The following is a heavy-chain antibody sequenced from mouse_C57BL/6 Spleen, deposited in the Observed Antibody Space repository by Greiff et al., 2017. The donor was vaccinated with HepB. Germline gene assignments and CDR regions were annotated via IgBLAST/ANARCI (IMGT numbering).Heavy chain of an antibody. CDR1: GFTFSSYG. D-gene: IGHD2-4*01. V-gene: IGHV5-6*01. J-gene: IGHJ1*03. CDR2: ISSGGSYT. CDR3: ARREDDYDGGYFDV. Sequence: VQLQQSGGDLVKPGGSLKLSCAASGFTFSSYGMSWVRQTPDKRLEWVATISSGGSYTYYPDSVKGRFTISRDNAKNTLYLQMSSLKSEDTAMYYCARREDDYDGGYFDVWGTGTTVTVSS.